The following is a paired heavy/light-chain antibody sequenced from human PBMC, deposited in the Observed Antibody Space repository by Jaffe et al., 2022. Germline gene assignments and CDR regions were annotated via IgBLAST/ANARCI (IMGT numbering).Light chain of an antibody. CDR1: QSISIY. J-gene: IGKJ1*01. Sequence: IMLTQSPGTLSLSLGETATLSCRASQSISIYLAWYQHKPGQAPRLLIYDSSTRATGVPARFSGGGSGTDFTLTISRLEPEDFALYYCQQRTSWPWTFGQGTKVVIK. CDR3: QQRTSWPWT. CDR2: DSS. V-gene: IGKV3-11*01.
Heavy chain of an antibody. CDR3: ARGGVRGYTGYHYMDV. CDR2: INQDGSQR. Sequence: DVQLVESGGGLVRPGGSLTLSCVDSGFSFDSYWMGWVRQAPGTGLEWVATINQDGSQRHYGESVEGRFTVSRDNAKNSLFLQMRRLRGGDTAVYLCARGGVRGYTGYHYMDVWGNGTTVTVSS. V-gene: IGHV3-7*01. D-gene: IGHD5-18*01. CDR1: GFSFDSYW. J-gene: IGHJ6*03.